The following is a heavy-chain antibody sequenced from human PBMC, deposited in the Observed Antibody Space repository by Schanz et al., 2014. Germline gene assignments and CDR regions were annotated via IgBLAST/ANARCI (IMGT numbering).Heavy chain of an antibody. J-gene: IGHJ4*02. CDR1: GFTFSSYA. CDR3: AREIPAGGHFDY. CDR2: ISYDGNNK. D-gene: IGHD2-15*01. Sequence: VQLVESGGGVVQPGRSLRLSCAASGFTFSSYAMHWVRQAPGKGLEWVALISYDGNNKYYADSVKGRFTISRDNSKNTQYLRMISLGAEYTAMFYCAREIPAGGHFDYWGQGTLVSVSS. V-gene: IGHV3-30*04.